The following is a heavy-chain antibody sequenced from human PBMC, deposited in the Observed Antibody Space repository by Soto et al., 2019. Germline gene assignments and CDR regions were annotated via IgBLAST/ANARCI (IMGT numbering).Heavy chain of an antibody. CDR1: GVSISSHDW. CDR2: SHQSGNT. V-gene: IGHV4-4*02. Sequence: QVQLQESGPGLVKPSGTLSLTCAVSGVSISSHDWWTWVRQPPGKGLEWIGESHQSGNTNYNSSLRSRVTISLDKSKNPFSLQLSSVTVADTAVYYCATRDTGRVYWGQGTLVTVSS. D-gene: IGHD5-18*01. CDR3: ATRDTGRVY. J-gene: IGHJ4*02.